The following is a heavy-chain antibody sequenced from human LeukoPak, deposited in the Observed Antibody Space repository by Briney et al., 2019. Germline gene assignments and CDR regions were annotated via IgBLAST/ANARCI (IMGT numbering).Heavy chain of an antibody. D-gene: IGHD3-22*01. Sequence: PGGSLRLSCAASGFTFSSYEMNWVRQAPGKGLEWVSYISSSGSTIYYADSVKGRFTISRDNAKNSLYLQMNSLRAEDTAVYYCARALYYDSSGYYFDYWGQGTLVTVSS. CDR2: ISSSGSTI. V-gene: IGHV3-48*03. CDR1: GFTFSSYE. CDR3: ARALYYDSSGYYFDY. J-gene: IGHJ4*02.